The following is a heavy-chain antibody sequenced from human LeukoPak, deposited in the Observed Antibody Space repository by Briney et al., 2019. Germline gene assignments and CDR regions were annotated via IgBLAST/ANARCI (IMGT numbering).Heavy chain of an antibody. CDR2: IIPIFGTA. Sequence: SVKVSCKASGGTFSSYAISWVRQAPAQGLEWMGGIIPIFGTANYAQKFQGRVTITADESTSTAYMELSSLRSEDTAVYDCARVYPPYYDFWSGYYWFDPWGQGTLVTVSS. CDR1: GGTFSSYA. CDR3: ARVYPPYYDFWSGYYWFDP. V-gene: IGHV1-69*13. D-gene: IGHD3-3*01. J-gene: IGHJ5*02.